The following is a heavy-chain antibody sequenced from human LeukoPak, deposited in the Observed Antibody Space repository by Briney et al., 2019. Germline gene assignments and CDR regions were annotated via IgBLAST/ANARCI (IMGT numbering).Heavy chain of an antibody. J-gene: IGHJ2*01. D-gene: IGHD6-13*01. CDR1: GYSFTNYW. Sequence: GESLKISCKGSGYSFTNYWISWVRQMPGKGLDWMGRIDPSDSYTNYSPSFQGHVTIPADKSISTAYLQWSSLKASDTAIYYCARERSSNWYFDLWGRGTLVTVFS. V-gene: IGHV5-10-1*01. CDR3: ARERSSNWYFDL. CDR2: IDPSDSYT.